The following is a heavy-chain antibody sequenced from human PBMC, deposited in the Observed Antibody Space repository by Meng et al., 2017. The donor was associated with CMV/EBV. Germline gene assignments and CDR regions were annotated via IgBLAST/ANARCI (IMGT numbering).Heavy chain of an antibody. V-gene: IGHV3-21*01. CDR2: ISSSGSYI. Sequence: GSLRLSCAASGFTFSSYSMNWVRQAPGKGLEWVSSISSSGSYIYYADSVKGRFTISRDNAKNSLYLQMNSLRAEDTAVYYCARDLYDFWSGYYTYEIIYWGQGTLVTVSS. CDR3: ARDLYDFWSGYYTYEIIY. J-gene: IGHJ4*02. D-gene: IGHD3-3*01. CDR1: GFTFSSYS.